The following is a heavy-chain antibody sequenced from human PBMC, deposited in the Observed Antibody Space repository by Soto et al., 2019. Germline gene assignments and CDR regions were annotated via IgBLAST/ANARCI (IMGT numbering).Heavy chain of an antibody. CDR2: IWYDGTQK. CDR1: GFTFNTYS. Sequence: GGSLRLSCEASGFTFNTYSMHWVRQPPGKGLEWLAAIWYDGTQKYYADSVKGRFIISRENSKHTLYLQMNNLRAEDTAVYYCAKDREMATIKGFDYWGQGTLVTVSS. CDR3: AKDREMATIKGFDY. D-gene: IGHD5-12*01. J-gene: IGHJ4*02. V-gene: IGHV3-33*06.